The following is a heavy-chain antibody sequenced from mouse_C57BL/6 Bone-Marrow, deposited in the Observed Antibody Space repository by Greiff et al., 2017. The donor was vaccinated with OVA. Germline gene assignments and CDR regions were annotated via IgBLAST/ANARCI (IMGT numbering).Heavy chain of an antibody. D-gene: IGHD2-1*01. Sequence: VQLQQSGPELVKPGASVKISCKASGYSFTGYYMHWVKQSHGNILDWIGYIYPYNGVSSYNQQFKGQATLTVDKSSSTAYMELRSLTSEDSAVYDCARRGYGNYEGFAYWGQGTLVTVSA. V-gene: IGHV1-31*01. J-gene: IGHJ3*01. CDR2: IYPYNGVS. CDR3: ARRGYGNYEGFAY. CDR1: GYSFTGYY.